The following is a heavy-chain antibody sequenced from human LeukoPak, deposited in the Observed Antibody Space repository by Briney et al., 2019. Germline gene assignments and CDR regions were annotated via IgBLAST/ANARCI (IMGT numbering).Heavy chain of an antibody. D-gene: IGHD6-19*01. J-gene: IGHJ4*02. CDR2: IRSKTHGETI. CDR3: ATEVIIAVTGNDY. CDR1: GFTFSNVW. Sequence: GGSLRLSCAASGFTFSNVWMKWVRQAPGKGLEWVGRIRSKTHGETIDYAAPVRGRFTISRDDSKNTLYLQLNSLKTEDTAVYYCATEVIIAVTGNDYWGQGSLVTVSS. V-gene: IGHV3-15*07.